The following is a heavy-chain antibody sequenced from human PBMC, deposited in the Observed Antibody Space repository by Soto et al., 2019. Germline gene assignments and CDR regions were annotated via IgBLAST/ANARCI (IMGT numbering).Heavy chain of an antibody. CDR1: GGTFSSYA. CDR2: IIPIFGTA. Sequence: QVQLVQSGAEVKKPGSSVKVSCKASGGTFSSYAISWVRQAPGQGLEWMGGIIPIFGTANCAQKFQGRVTITADESASTAYMELSSLRSEDTAVYYCARDRSGYCSGGSCYSDYYYGMDVWGQGTTVTVSS. V-gene: IGHV1-69*01. J-gene: IGHJ6*02. D-gene: IGHD2-15*01. CDR3: ARDRSGYCSGGSCYSDYYYGMDV.